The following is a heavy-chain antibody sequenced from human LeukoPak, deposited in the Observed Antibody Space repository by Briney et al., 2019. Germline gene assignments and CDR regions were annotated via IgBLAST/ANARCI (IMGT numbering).Heavy chain of an antibody. J-gene: IGHJ4*02. D-gene: IGHD2-2*01. CDR3: ARALGYCSSTSCYPDDY. CDR1: GGTSSSYA. V-gene: IGHV1-69*01. Sequence: SVKVSCKASGGTSSSYAISWVRQAPGQGLECMGGIIPIFGTANYAQKFQGRVTITADESTSTAYMELSSLRSEDTAVYYCARALGYCSSTSCYPDDYWGQGTLVTVSS. CDR2: IIPIFGTA.